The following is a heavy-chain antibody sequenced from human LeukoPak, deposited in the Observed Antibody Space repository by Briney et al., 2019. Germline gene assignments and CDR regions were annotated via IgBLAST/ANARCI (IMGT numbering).Heavy chain of an antibody. Sequence: GGSLRLSCVASGFNLRHYYMSWVRQAPGKGLEWVADIRPDGSDIYNVDSVRGRFTISRDNTKNSLFLQMNSLKDEDTAAYYCARDGSGSDFSLDYWGPGTLVTVSS. CDR1: GFNLRHYY. CDR2: IRPDGSDI. D-gene: IGHD3-10*01. CDR3: ARDGSGSDFSLDY. J-gene: IGHJ4*02. V-gene: IGHV3-7*04.